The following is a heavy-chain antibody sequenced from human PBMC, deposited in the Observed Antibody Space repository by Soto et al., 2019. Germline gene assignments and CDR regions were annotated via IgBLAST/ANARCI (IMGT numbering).Heavy chain of an antibody. J-gene: IGHJ5*02. CDR3: ARDSGSSSWYWFDP. V-gene: IGHV3-21*01. CDR2: ISSSSYI. D-gene: IGHD6-13*01. Sequence: GGSLRLSCAASGFTFSSYSMNWVRQAPGKGLEWVSSISSSSYIYYADSVKGRFTISRDNAKNSLYLQMNSLRAEDTAVYYCARDSGSSSWYWFDPWGQGTLVTVSS. CDR1: GFTFSSYS.